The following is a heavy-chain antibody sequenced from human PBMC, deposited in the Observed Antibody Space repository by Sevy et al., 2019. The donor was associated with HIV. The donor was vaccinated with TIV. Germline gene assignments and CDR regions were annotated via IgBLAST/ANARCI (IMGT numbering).Heavy chain of an antibody. V-gene: IGHV4-31*03. CDR3: ASYDHYYDSMGYPSDGLVAFDI. D-gene: IGHD3-22*01. CDR1: GGSISSGGYY. J-gene: IGHJ3*02. CDR2: IYYSGST. Sequence: SETLSLTCTVSGGSISSGGYYWSWIRQHPGKGLEWIGYIYYSGSTYYNPSLKSRVTISVDTSKNQFSLKLSSVTPAATAGYYCASYDHYYDSMGYPSDGLVAFDIWGQGTMVTV.